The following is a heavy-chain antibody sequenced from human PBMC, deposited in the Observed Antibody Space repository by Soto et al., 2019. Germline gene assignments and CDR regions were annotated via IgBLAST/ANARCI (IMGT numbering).Heavy chain of an antibody. V-gene: IGHV3-64*01. CDR2: VSRNGINT. CDR3: AITYYDFDV. Sequence: EEQLVQSGGGLVQHGGSLRLSCAASGFSFSSYDLFWVRQAPGKGLEYVSAVSRNGINTYYANSVKGRFTISRDNSKNLKYLLMGSLRAEDMAMYYCAITYYDFDVWGKGTTVIVSS. D-gene: IGHD3-3*01. CDR1: GFSFSSYD. J-gene: IGHJ6*04.